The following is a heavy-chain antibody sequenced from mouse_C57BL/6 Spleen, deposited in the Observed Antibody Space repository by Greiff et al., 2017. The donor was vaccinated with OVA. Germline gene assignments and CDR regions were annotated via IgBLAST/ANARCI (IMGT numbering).Heavy chain of an antibody. CDR1: GYAFTNYL. CDR3: ARLDGQLRLRYAMDY. D-gene: IGHD3-2*02. J-gene: IGHJ4*01. V-gene: IGHV1-54*01. CDR2: INPGSGGT. Sequence: QVQLQQSGAELVRPGTSVKVSCKASGYAFTNYLIEWVKQRPGQGLEWIGVINPGSGGTNYNEKFKGKATLTADKSSSTAYMQLSSLTSEDSAVYFCARLDGQLRLRYAMDYWGQGTSVTVSS.